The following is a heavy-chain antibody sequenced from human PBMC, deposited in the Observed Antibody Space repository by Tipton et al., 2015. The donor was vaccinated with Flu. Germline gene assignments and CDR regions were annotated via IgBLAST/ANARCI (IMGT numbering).Heavy chain of an antibody. CDR3: ARLSYYDVDLKNFYFDY. V-gene: IGHV4-39*01. CDR1: SGSIRSTNYF. D-gene: IGHD3-10*02. J-gene: IGHJ4*02. CDR2: IYPSGTP. Sequence: TLSLTCTVSSGSIRSTNYFCAWIRQPPGKRLELIGSIYPSGTPYYNPSLKSRVTISVDTSKNQFSLRLSSVTAADTAVYYYARLSYYDVDLKNFYFDYWGQGTLVTVSS.